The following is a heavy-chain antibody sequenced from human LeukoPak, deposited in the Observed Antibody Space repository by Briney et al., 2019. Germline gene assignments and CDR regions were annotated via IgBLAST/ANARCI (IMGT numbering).Heavy chain of an antibody. CDR2: IIPIFGTA. CDR3: ARTTVTTGTYYYYYMDV. D-gene: IGHD4-11*01. V-gene: IGHV1-69*01. J-gene: IGHJ6*03. CDR1: GGTFSSYA. Sequence: SVKVSCKASGGTFSSYAISWVRQAPGQGLEWMGGIIPIFGTANYAQKFQGRVTITADESTSTAYMELSSLRSEDTAVYYCARTTVTTGTYYYYYMDVWGRGTTVTVSS.